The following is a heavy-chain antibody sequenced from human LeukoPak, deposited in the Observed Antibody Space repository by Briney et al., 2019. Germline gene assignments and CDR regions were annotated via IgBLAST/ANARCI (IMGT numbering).Heavy chain of an antibody. CDR2: IYGGGGT. CDR1: GFTVSNNY. CDR3: AREGMGSSWYDDY. Sequence: GGSLRLSCAASGFTVSNNYLAWVRQAPGKGLEWVSVIYGGGGTYYGDSARGRFTISRDNSQNTLYLQMNSLRAEDTAVYYCAREGMGSSWYDDYWGQGTLVTVSS. V-gene: IGHV3-53*01. J-gene: IGHJ4*02. D-gene: IGHD6-13*01.